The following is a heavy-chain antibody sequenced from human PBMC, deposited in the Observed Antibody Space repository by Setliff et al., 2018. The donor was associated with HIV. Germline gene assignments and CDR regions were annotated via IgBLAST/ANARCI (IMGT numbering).Heavy chain of an antibody. CDR2: ISYDGSNK. J-gene: IGHJ6*02. Sequence: PGGSLRLSCAASGFTLSTYAMSWVRQAPGKGLEWVAVISYDGSNKYYADSVKGRFTISRDDSRKTLYLQMNSLRAEDTAVYYCARGPTAELEYSSSSRYYYYGMDVWGQGTTVTVSS. CDR3: ARGPTAELEYSSSSRYYYYGMDV. CDR1: GFTLSTYA. D-gene: IGHD6-6*01. V-gene: IGHV3-30*04.